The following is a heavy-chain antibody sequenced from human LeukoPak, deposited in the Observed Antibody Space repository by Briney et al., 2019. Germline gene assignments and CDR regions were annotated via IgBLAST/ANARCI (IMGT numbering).Heavy chain of an antibody. V-gene: IGHV4-39*01. Sequence: PSETLSLTCAVSGRSISNSRHYCGWIRQPPGNRPDRIGSIYYGGSTYYNPALKSRVTISVDTSKKKFSLRLTSVTAADTAVYFCSRHEWRDAFDLWGQGTMVTVSS. CDR3: SRHEWRDAFDL. J-gene: IGHJ3*01. CDR1: GRSISNSRHY. CDR2: IYYGGST. D-gene: IGHD3-3*01.